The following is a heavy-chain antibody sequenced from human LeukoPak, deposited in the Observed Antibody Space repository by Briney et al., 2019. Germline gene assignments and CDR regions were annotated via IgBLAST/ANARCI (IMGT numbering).Heavy chain of an antibody. D-gene: IGHD2-21*02. J-gene: IGHJ1*01. CDR2: ISGTGDST. V-gene: IGHV3-23*01. CDR1: GSRFSSYA. Sequence: GSLRLSCVVSGSRFSSYAMNWVRQSPERGLEWVSAISGTGDSTSYADSLKGRFTISRDNSKNTLYLQMGSLTAEDTAVYYCANLYCGGDCYPTTFQHWGQGTLVTVSS. CDR3: ANLYCGGDCYPTTFQH.